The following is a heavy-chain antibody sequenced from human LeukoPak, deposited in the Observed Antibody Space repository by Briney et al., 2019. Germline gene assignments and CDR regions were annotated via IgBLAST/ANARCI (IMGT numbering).Heavy chain of an antibody. CDR3: ARGNMIVVDH. CDR1: GGSISSYY. D-gene: IGHD3-22*01. V-gene: IGHV4-59*12. J-gene: IGHJ4*02. CDR2: IYYSGST. Sequence: PSETLSLTCTVSGGSISSYYWSWIRPPPGKGLEWIGYIYYSGSTYYSPSLKSRVTISVDTSKNQFSLKLSSVTAADTAVYYCARGNMIVVDHWGQGTLVTVSS.